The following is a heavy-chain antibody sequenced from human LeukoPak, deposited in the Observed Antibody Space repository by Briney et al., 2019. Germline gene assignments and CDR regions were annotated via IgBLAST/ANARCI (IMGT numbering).Heavy chain of an antibody. CDR3: GGYSSLDH. Sequence: GGSLRLSCAGSGFSVRNIYMSWVRQAPGKGLEWVSLIYSGGDKRYAASVKGRFTISRDNSKNTLYLQMDSLRVEDTAVYYCGGYSSLDHWGQGTLVTVSS. D-gene: IGHD3-22*01. CDR2: IYSGGDK. CDR1: GFSVRNIY. V-gene: IGHV3-53*01. J-gene: IGHJ4*02.